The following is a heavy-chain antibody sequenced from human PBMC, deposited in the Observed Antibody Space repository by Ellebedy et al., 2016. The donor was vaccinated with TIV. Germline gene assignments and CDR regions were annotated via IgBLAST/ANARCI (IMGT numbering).Heavy chain of an antibody. CDR3: ARCYYDTRGHYYGGMDV. CDR1: GGSFSGYY. V-gene: IGHV4-34*01. J-gene: IGHJ6*02. D-gene: IGHD3-22*01. CDR2: INHSGST. Sequence: MPSETLSLTCAVYGGSFSGYYWSWIRQPPGKGLEWIGEINHSGSTNYNPSLKSRVTISVDTSKNQFSLKLSSVTAADTAVYYCARCYYDTRGHYYGGMDVWGQGTTVTVSS.